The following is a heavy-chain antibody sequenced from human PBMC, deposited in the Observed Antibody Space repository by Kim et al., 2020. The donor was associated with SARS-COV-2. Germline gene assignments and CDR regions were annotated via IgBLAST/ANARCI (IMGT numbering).Heavy chain of an antibody. J-gene: IGHJ6*02. CDR1: GGSISSYY. V-gene: IGHV4-59*01. Sequence: SETLSLTCTVSGGSISSYYWSWIRQPPGKGLEWIGYIYYSGSTNYNPSLKSRVTISIDTSKNQFSLKLCSVTAADTAVYYCARVWFGGGPYYGMDVWGQGTTVTVSS. CDR3: ARVWFGGGPYYGMDV. CDR2: IYYSGST. D-gene: IGHD3-10*01.